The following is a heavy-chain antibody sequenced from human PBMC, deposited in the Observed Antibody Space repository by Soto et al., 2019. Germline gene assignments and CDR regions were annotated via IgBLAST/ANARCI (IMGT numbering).Heavy chain of an antibody. CDR1: GYSFTSYW. V-gene: IGHV5-51*01. Sequence: PGVSLKVSCKGSGYSFTSYWIGWVRQMPGKGLEWMGIIYPGDSDTRYSPSFQGQVTISADKSISTAYLQWSSLKASDTAMYYCARPRNSSSWYDIYYMDVWGKGTTVTVSS. CDR3: ARPRNSSSWYDIYYMDV. CDR2: IYPGDSDT. J-gene: IGHJ6*03. D-gene: IGHD6-13*01.